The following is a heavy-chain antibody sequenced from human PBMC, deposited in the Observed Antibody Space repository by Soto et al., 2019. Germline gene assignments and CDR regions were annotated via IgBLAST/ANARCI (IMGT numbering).Heavy chain of an antibody. J-gene: IGHJ3*02. D-gene: IGHD4-17*01. CDR1: GFTFSSYG. Sequence: QVQLVESGGGVVQPGRSLRLSCAASGFTFSSYGMHWVRQAPGKGLEWVAVISYDGSNKYYADSVKGRFTISRDNSKNTLYLQMNSLRAEDTAVYYCAKLPTTVTTAGGNLHAFDIWGQGTMVTVSS. V-gene: IGHV3-30*18. CDR3: AKLPTTVTTAGGNLHAFDI. CDR2: ISYDGSNK.